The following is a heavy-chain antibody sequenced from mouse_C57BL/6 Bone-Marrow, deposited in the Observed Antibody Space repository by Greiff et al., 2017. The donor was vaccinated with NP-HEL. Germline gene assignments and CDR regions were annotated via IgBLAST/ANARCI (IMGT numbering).Heavy chain of an antibody. CDR2: GQGLEWIG. CDR3: SGDSAVYYCAWGGCRGSRVY. V-gene: IGHV1-87*01. D-gene: IGHD3-3*01. CDR1: YTFSSRVH. Sequence: VQLQQSGPELARPWASVKISCQAFYTFSSRVHFAIRDTNYWMQWVKQRTGQGLEWIGAMYPGNGDTSYNQKFKSKAALTADKSSSTAYMLLSHLTSGDSAVYYCAWGGCRGSRVYWGRGTSVAVSS. J-gene: IGHJ4*01.